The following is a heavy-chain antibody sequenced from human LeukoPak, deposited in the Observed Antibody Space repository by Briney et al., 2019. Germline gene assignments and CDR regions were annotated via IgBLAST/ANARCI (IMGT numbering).Heavy chain of an antibody. V-gene: IGHV4-4*02. D-gene: IGHD6-6*01. CDR3: ARFPDYSGSSVGPRFDP. CDR1: GGSISSSNW. CDR2: IYHSGST. J-gene: IGHJ5*02. Sequence: SETLSLTCAVSGGSISSSNWWSWVRQPPGKGLEWIGEIYHSGSTNYNPSLKSRVTISVDKSKNQFSLKLSSVTAADTAVYYCARFPDYSGSSVGPRFDPWGQGTLVTVSS.